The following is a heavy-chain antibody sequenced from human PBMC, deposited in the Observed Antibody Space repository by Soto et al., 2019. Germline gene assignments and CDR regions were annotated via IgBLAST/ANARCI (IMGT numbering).Heavy chain of an antibody. CDR3: ARDGSGSYSNWFDP. CDR1: GGSISSGGYS. CDR2: IYHSGST. D-gene: IGHD3-10*01. V-gene: IGHV4-30-2*01. J-gene: IGHJ5*02. Sequence: SETLSLTCAVSGGSISSGGYSWSWIRQPPGKGLEWIGYIYHSGSTYYNPSLKSRVTVSVDRSKNQFSLKLSSVTAADTAVYYCARDGSGSYSNWFDPWGQGTLVTVSS.